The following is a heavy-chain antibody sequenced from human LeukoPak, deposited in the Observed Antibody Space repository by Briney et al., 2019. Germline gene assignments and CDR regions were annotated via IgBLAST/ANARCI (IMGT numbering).Heavy chain of an antibody. CDR2: IIPIFGTA. Sequence: SVKVSCKASGGTFSSYAISWVRQAPGQGLEWMGGIIPIFGTASYAQKFQGRVTITADESTSTAYMELSSLRSEDTAVYYCARGSYYDTHPHGDWGQGTLVTVSS. J-gene: IGHJ4*02. V-gene: IGHV1-69*13. D-gene: IGHD3-22*01. CDR3: ARGSYYDTHPHGD. CDR1: GGTFSSYA.